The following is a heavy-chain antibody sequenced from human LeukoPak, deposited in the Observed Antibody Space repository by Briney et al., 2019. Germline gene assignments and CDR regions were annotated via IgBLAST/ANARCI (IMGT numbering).Heavy chain of an antibody. CDR1: GYTLTELS. Sequence: ASVKLSCKVSGYTLTELSMHWVRQPPGKGLELMGGFDTDDGETIYAQKFQGRVTMTEDTSTDTAYMELSRLRSEDTAVYYCATPNRGYSYARYYYYGMDVWGQGTTVTVSS. J-gene: IGHJ6*02. V-gene: IGHV1-24*01. CDR2: FDTDDGET. CDR3: ATPNRGYSYARYYYYGMDV. D-gene: IGHD5-18*01.